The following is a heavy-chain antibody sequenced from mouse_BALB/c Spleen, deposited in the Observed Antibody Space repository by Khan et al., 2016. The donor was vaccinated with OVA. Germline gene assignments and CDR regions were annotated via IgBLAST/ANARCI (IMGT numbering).Heavy chain of an antibody. Sequence: QVQLKQSGAELVRPGASVKLSCKTSGYIFTNYWIHWVKQRSGQGLEWMARIYPGRDKTYYNEKLKNKAILTVVKSSSTAYMQLSSLKSEDSAVYFCAREEALYYFDYWGQGTTLTVSS. J-gene: IGHJ2*01. CDR2: IYPGRDKT. V-gene: IGHV1-76*01. D-gene: IGHD3-2*02. CDR1: GYIFTNYW. CDR3: AREEALYYFDY.